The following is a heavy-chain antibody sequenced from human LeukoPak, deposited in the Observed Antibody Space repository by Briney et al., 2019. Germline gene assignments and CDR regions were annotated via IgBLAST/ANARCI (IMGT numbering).Heavy chain of an antibody. CDR3: AREHTSGTYYIDY. V-gene: IGHV3-11*01. J-gene: IGHJ4*02. Sequence: GGSLRLSCAASGFTFSDYYMTWIRQAPGKGLEWVAYISNSGSTIYYADSVKGRFTTSRDNGKNSLYLQMNSLGAEDTAVYYCAREHTSGTYYIDYRGQGTLVTVSS. D-gene: IGHD1-26*01. CDR2: ISNSGSTI. CDR1: GFTFSDYY.